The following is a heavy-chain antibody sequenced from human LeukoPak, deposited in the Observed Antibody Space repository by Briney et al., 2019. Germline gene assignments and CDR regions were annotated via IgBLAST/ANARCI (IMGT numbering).Heavy chain of an antibody. CDR3: AAYNNNDYYFDY. V-gene: IGHV4-59*01. CDR1: GVSISSYY. Sequence: SETPSLTCKVSGVSISSYYWTWIRQPPGKGLEWIGYIYYSGSTNYNPSLKSRVTVSLDTSKNQFSLKLSSVSAADTAVYYCAAYNNNDYYFDYWGQGTLVTVSS. CDR2: IYYSGST. D-gene: IGHD1-1*01. J-gene: IGHJ4*02.